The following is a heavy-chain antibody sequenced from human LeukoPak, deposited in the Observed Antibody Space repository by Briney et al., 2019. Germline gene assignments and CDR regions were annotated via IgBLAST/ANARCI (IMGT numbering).Heavy chain of an antibody. J-gene: IGHJ4*02. CDR1: GGSISSSSYY. D-gene: IGHD6-13*01. CDR2: IYYSGST. Sequence: SSETLSLTCTVSGGSISSSSYYWGWIRQPPGKELEWIGSIYYSGSTYYNPSLKSRVTISVDTSKNQFSLKLSSVTAADTAVYYCARFSSSWYSFDYWGQGTLVTVSS. CDR3: ARFSSSWYSFDY. V-gene: IGHV4-39*01.